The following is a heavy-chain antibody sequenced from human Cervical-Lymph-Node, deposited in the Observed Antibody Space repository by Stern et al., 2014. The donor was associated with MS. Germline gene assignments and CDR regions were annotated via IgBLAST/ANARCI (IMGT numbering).Heavy chain of an antibody. Sequence: VQLVESGGGVIQPGGSLRLSCTASGFTVSRDYMTWVRQAPGQGMEWVSLITNVGITFYPDSVKGRFTISRDDSKNTVYLHMTSLRAEDTAMYYCARDTSSPERSDWWGQGTLVTVSS. CDR1: GFTVSRDY. CDR3: ARDTSSPERSDW. J-gene: IGHJ4*02. D-gene: IGHD1-1*01. V-gene: IGHV3-53*01. CDR2: ITNVGIT.